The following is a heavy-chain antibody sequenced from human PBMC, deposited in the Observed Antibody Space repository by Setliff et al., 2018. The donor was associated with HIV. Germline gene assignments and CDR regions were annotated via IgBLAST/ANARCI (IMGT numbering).Heavy chain of an antibody. D-gene: IGHD3-3*01. J-gene: IGHJ6*03. V-gene: IGHV4-34*01. CDR3: ARHERSIFGVTYSYYMDV. CDR1: GGSFSGYY. Sequence: SETLSLTCAVYGGSFSGYYWSWIRQPPGKGLEWIGEISHSGSTNYNPSLKSRVTISVDTSKNQFSLKLSSVTAADTAVYYCARHERSIFGVTYSYYMDVWGKGTTVTVSS. CDR2: ISHSGST.